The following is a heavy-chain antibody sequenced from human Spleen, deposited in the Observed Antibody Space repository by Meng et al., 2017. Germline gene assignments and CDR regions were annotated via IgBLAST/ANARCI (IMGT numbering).Heavy chain of an antibody. Sequence: GGPLRPSCAAPGSPASSNEMSWVGQAPGKGLEWVSVIYSGGSTYYADSVKGRFTISRDNSKNTLYLQMNSKRAEDTAVYYCAREVTVRGVDHYYYYGMDVWGQGNTV. J-gene: IGHJ6*01. CDR3: AREVTVRGVDHYYYYGMDV. V-gene: IGHV3-53*05. CDR2: IYSGGST. D-gene: IGHD3-10*01. CDR1: GSPASSNE.